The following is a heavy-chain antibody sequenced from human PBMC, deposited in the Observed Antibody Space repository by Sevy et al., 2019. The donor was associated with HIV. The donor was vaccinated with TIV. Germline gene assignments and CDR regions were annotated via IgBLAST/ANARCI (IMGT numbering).Heavy chain of an antibody. V-gene: IGHV3-7*03. Sequence: GGSLRLSCAASGFSFRSYWMSWVRQAPGKGLEWVANINQDGSVKYYLDSVMGRFTIPRDSARNSVYLQINSLRADDTARYYCARTGAYADTYYHHYAMDVWGQGTSVTVSS. D-gene: IGHD4-17*01. CDR1: GFSFRSYW. CDR2: INQDGSVK. J-gene: IGHJ6*02. CDR3: ARTGAYADTYYHHYAMDV.